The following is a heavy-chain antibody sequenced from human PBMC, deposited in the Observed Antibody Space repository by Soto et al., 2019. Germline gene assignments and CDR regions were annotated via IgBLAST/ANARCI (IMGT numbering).Heavy chain of an antibody. CDR2: MYPGDSDT. V-gene: IGHV5-51*01. CDR1: GYTFSDYW. J-gene: IGHJ4*02. CDR3: AGAPPGRNGYNKFDY. Sequence: GESLKISCKGSGYTFSDYWIGWVRQMPGKGLEWMGIMYPGDSDTRYSPSFQGQVTISADESISTAYLQWSSLKASDTAMYYCAGAPPGRNGYNKFDYWGQGTLVTVSS. D-gene: IGHD5-12*01.